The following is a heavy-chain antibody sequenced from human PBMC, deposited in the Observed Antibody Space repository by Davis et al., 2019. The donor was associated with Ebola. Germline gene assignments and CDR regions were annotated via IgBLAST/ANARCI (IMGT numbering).Heavy chain of an antibody. J-gene: IGHJ6*04. Sequence: SETLSLTCAVYGESFSGYYWSWIRQPPGKGLEWIGEITHSGSTNYNPSLKSRVTISVDKSKNQFSLKLSSVTAADTAVYYCARVGLLWFGELLYHYYGMDVWGKGTTVTVSS. CDR1: GESFSGYY. V-gene: IGHV4-34*01. CDR2: ITHSGST. CDR3: ARVGLLWFGELLYHYYGMDV. D-gene: IGHD3-10*01.